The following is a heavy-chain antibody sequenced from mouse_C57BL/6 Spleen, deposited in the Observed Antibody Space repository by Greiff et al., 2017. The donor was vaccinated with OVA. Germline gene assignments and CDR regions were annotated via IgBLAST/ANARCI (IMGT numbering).Heavy chain of an antibody. CDR2: IDPSDSYT. Sequence: VQLQQPGAELVMPGASVKLSCKASGYTFTSYWMHWVKQRPGQGLEWIGEIDPSDSYTNYNQKFKGKSTLTVDKSSSTAYMQLSSLTSEDAAVYYCARGDAYYSMDYWGQGTSVTVSS. J-gene: IGHJ4*01. V-gene: IGHV1-69*01. CDR1: GYTFTSYW. CDR3: ARGDAYYSMDY.